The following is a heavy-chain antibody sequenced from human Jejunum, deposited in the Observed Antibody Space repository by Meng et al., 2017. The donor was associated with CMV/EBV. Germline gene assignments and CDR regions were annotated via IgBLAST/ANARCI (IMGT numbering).Heavy chain of an antibody. D-gene: IGHD3-3*01. CDR3: ARGAGRITVFGVVMSWFDP. CDR1: W. V-gene: IGHV5-51*01. J-gene: IGHJ5*02. CDR2: IYPADSDT. Sequence: WTGWVRQMDGKGPEWMGIIYPADSDTRYSPAFQGQVTISADKSISTAFLQWSSLKASDTAMYYCARGAGRITVFGVVMSWFDPWGQGTRVTVSS.